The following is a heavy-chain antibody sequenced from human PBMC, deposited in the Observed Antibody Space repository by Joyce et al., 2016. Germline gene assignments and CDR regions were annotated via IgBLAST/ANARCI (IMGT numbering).Heavy chain of an antibody. Sequence: QVQLQQSGPGLVKPSQTLSLTCAISGDSVSSNSAAWNWIRQSPSRGRGWLGRTYYRYKWYNDYAVSVKSRITINPDTPKNQFSLQLNSVTPEDAAVYYCARAGYYHTSGYYYPNFDYWGPGTLVTVSS. CDR3: ARAGYYHTSGYYYPNFDY. CDR1: GDSVSSNSAA. V-gene: IGHV6-1*01. J-gene: IGHJ4*02. D-gene: IGHD3-22*01. CDR2: TYYRYKWYN.